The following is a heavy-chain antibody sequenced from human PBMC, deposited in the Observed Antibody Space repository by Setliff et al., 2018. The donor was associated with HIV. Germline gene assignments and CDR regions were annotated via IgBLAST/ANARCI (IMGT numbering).Heavy chain of an antibody. D-gene: IGHD6-19*01. V-gene: IGHV3-30*02. CDR3: TSDPPASGWTLAY. Sequence: PGGSLRLSCAPSEFTFSSYGMHWVRQAPGKGLEWVSFIRYDGSNKKYADSVKGRFAISRDNSKNTLYLQMDSLRAEDTALYYCTSDPPASGWTLAYWGQGALVTVSS. CDR2: IRYDGSNK. CDR1: EFTFSSYG. J-gene: IGHJ4*02.